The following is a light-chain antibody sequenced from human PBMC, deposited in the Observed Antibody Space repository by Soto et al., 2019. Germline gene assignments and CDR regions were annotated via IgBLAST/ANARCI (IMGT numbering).Light chain of an antibody. CDR2: EVI. J-gene: IGLJ1*01. V-gene: IGLV2-14*01. CDR3: SSYTSSTTLA. Sequence: QSALTQPASVSGSPGQSITISCTGTSSDVGGYDYVSWYQQYPGKAPKLIIFEVINRPSGVSNRFSGSKSGNTASLTISGLQAEDEADYYCSSYTSSTTLAFGTGTKLTVL. CDR1: SSDVGGYDY.